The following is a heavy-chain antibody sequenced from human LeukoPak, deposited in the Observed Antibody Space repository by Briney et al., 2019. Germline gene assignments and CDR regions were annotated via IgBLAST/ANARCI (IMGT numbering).Heavy chain of an antibody. CDR2: IKQDGSEK. J-gene: IGHJ4*02. Sequence: GGPLRLSCAASGFTFSSYWMSWVRQAPGKGLEWVANIKQDGSEKYYVDSVKGRFTISRDNAKNSLYLQMNSLRAEDTAVYYCARRDYVWGSYRYRAYYFDYWGQGTLVTVSS. CDR3: ARRDYVWGSYRYRAYYFDY. V-gene: IGHV3-7*01. CDR1: GFTFSSYW. D-gene: IGHD3-16*02.